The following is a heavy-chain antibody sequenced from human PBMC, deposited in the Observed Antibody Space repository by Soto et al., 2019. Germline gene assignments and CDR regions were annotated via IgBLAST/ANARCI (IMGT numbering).Heavy chain of an antibody. Sequence: PGGSLRLSCAASGFTFSNYWMHWVRQAPGKGLVWVSRVNGNGSTSNYADSVKGRFTISRDNTKNTVYLQMNSLRAEDTAVYYCVIGPYDYWGQGTLVTVSS. CDR1: GFTFSNYW. CDR2: VNGNGSTS. J-gene: IGHJ4*02. V-gene: IGHV3-74*01. CDR3: VIGPYDY.